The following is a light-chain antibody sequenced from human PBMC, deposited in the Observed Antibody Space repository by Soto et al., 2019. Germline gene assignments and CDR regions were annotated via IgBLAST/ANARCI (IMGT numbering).Light chain of an antibody. CDR3: QQSYSTPRT. V-gene: IGKV1-39*01. CDR2: AAS. Sequence: DIQMTQSPSSLSAFVGDRVTITCQASRSITNYLNWYQQKPGRAPKLLIYAASRLQGGVPSRFSGSGSGTDFTLTFSSLQPEDSATYYCQQSYSTPRTFGQGTKVEIK. J-gene: IGKJ1*01. CDR1: RSITNY.